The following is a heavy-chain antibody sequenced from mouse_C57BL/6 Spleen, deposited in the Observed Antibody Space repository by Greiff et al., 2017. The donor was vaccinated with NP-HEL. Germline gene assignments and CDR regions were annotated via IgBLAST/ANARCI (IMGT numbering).Heavy chain of an antibody. D-gene: IGHD4-1*01. J-gene: IGHJ4*01. CDR1: GFSLTSYG. CDR2: IWRGGST. V-gene: IGHV2-5*01. CDR3: AKRTGPYYAMDY. Sequence: VKLMESGPGLVQPSQSLSITCTVSGFSLTSYGVHWVRQSPGKGLEWLGVIWRGGSTDYNAAFMSRLSITKDNSKSQVFFKMNSLQADDTAIYYCAKRTGPYYAMDYWGQGTSVTVSS.